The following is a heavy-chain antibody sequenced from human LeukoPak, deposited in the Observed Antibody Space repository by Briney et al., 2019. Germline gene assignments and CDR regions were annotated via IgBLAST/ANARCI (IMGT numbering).Heavy chain of an antibody. V-gene: IGHV3-21*01. Sequence: PGGSLRLSCAASGFTFSSCGFNWVRRAPGKGLEWVSSIGTTGTDRYYADSVRGRFTISRDNAKNSMYLQMDSLRDEDTAVYYCATETIGRHYDYWGQGTLLTVSS. D-gene: IGHD1-14*01. CDR2: IGTTGTDR. CDR3: ATETIGRHYDY. J-gene: IGHJ4*02. CDR1: GFTFSSCG.